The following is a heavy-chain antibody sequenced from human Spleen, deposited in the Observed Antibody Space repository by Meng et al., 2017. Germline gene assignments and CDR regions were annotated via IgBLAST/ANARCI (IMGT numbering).Heavy chain of an antibody. V-gene: IGHV4-30-4*01. D-gene: IGHD2-21*01. CDR3: AREGRSHQVGVSVY. CDR1: GGSISSGDYS. J-gene: IGHJ4*02. Sequence: QVQLQESGPGLMKPSQTLSLTCTVSGGSISSGDYSWCWIRQPPGKGLEWIGYIYNSGSTYYNPSLKSRVTISVDTSKNQFSLKLRFVTAADTAVYYCAREGRSHQVGVSVYWGQGNLVTVSS. CDR2: IYNSGST.